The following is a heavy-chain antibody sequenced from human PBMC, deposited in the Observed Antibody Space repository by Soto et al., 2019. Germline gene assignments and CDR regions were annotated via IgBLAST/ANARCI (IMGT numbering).Heavy chain of an antibody. CDR1: GFAFNSHS. CDR3: ARAPLLSSRHVNSLYYYGMDV. D-gene: IGHD3-16*02. Sequence: EVQLVESGGGLVKPGGSLRLSCAASGFAFNSHSMTWVRRAPGKGLEWVSSISISSGYIYYADSVRGRFTISRDNSKNSLSLEMNSLRVDDTAVYFCARAPLLSSRHVNSLYYYGMDVWGPGTTVTVAS. J-gene: IGHJ6*02. CDR2: ISISSGYI. V-gene: IGHV3-21*01.